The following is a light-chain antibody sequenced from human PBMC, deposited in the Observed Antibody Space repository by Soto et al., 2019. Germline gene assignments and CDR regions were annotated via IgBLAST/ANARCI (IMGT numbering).Light chain of an antibody. J-gene: IGKJ4*01. V-gene: IGKV1-8*01. Sequence: AIRMTQSPSSLSASTGDRVTITCRASQGISSYLAWYQQKVGKAPKLLIYAASTLQSGVPSRFSGSGSGTDFTLTISCLQSADFATYYCQQYYSYPFTFGGGTKVEIK. CDR1: QGISSY. CDR3: QQYYSYPFT. CDR2: AAS.